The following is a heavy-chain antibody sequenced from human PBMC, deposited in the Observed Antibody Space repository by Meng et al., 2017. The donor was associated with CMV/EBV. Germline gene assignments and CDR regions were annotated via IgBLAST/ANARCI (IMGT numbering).Heavy chain of an antibody. CDR2: INHSGST. Sequence: SETLSLTCAVYGGSFSGYYWSWIRQPPGKGLEWIGEINHSGSTNYNPSLKSRVTISVDTSKNQFSLKLSSVTAADTAVYYCARDRWVSSWGYYHGMDVWGQGTTVTVSS. J-gene: IGHJ6*02. D-gene: IGHD6-13*01. CDR3: ARDRWVSSWGYYHGMDV. V-gene: IGHV4-34*01. CDR1: GGSFSGYY.